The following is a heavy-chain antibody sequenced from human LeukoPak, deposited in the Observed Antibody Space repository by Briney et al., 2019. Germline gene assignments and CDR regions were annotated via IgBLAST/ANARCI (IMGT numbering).Heavy chain of an antibody. CDR2: IYTSGST. CDR3: ARLSGSITMTPSDY. V-gene: IGHV4-4*09. J-gene: IGHJ4*02. D-gene: IGHD3-22*01. Sequence: SETLSLTCTVSGGSISSYYWSWIRQPPGKGLEWIGYIYTSGSTNYNPSLKSRVTISVDTSKNQFSLKLSSVTAADTAVYYCARLSGSITMTPSDYWGQGTLVTVSS. CDR1: GGSISSYY.